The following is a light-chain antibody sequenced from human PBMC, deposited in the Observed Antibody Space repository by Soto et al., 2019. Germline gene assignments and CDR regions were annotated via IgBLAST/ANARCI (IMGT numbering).Light chain of an antibody. CDR3: QQYVRWPFT. CDR2: GAS. Sequence: EMVVTQSPATLSVSPGERATLSCRASQDVSSNLAWYQQKPGQAPSLLIYGASTRATGTPARFSGSGSGTEFTLTISSLQSEDYAVYFCQQYVRWPFTFGGGTKVEIK. CDR1: QDVSSN. V-gene: IGKV3-15*01. J-gene: IGKJ4*01.